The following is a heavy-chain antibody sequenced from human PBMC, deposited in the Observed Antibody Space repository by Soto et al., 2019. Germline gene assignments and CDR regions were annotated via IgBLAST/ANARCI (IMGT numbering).Heavy chain of an antibody. CDR2: ITHSGSP. CDR1: GGSFSGYY. J-gene: IGHJ3*02. V-gene: IGHV4-34*01. CDR3: AGSIVLVPAAAGSGDDAFGI. D-gene: IGHD2-2*01. Sequence: QVQLQQWGAGLLKPSETLSLTCAVYGGSFSGYYWSWIRQPPGKGLEWIGVITHSGSPNYNPSLNTGDTITLNTYKNRFSLKLISMPAADTAVYYWAGSIVLVPAAAGSGDDAFGIWGHRTMVTVSA.